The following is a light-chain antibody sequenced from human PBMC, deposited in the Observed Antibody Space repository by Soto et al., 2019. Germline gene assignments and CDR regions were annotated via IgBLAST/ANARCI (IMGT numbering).Light chain of an antibody. J-gene: IGKJ4*01. CDR3: QQYNNWPLT. Sequence: EIVLTQSPGTLSLSPGERATLSCRASQSVSNNYLAWYQQKPGQAPRLLIYGASNRATGIPDRFSGSGSGTDFTLTISSLLSEDFAVYSCQQYNNWPLTFGGGTKVDIK. CDR2: GAS. V-gene: IGKV3-20*01. CDR1: QSVSNNY.